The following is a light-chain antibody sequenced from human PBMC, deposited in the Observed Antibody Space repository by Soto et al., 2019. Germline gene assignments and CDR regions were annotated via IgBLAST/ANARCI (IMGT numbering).Light chain of an antibody. J-gene: IGKJ2*01. CDR3: QHYANLPYT. CDR2: GAS. CDR1: QDITNY. V-gene: IGKV1-33*01. Sequence: DIQLTXSPSSLSASVXXRVTITCQPSQDITNYLNWYQQKPGKAPRLLIAGASKLETGVPSRFSGSRSGTDYTFTIGSLQPEDIATYYCQHYANLPYTFGQGTKLEIK.